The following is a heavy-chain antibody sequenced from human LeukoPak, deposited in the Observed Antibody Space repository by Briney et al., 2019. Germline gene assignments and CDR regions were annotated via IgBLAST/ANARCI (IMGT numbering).Heavy chain of an antibody. D-gene: IGHD2-15*01. CDR2: ISSSSSTI. CDR3: ARARASGRSGFDY. Sequence: GGSLRLSGVASGLTVSSYSMNWVRQAPGKGLEWVSYISSSSSTIYYADSVKGRFTISRDNAKNSLDLQMNSLRDEDTAVYYCARARASGRSGFDYWGQGTLVTVSS. CDR1: GLTVSSYS. V-gene: IGHV3-48*02. J-gene: IGHJ4*02.